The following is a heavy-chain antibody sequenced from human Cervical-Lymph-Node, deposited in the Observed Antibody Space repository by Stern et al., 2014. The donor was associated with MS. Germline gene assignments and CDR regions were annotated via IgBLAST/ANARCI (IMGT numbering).Heavy chain of an antibody. CDR1: GGSLRDYC. V-gene: IGHV4-59*01. CDR3: ARDLWGPPPDY. Sequence: VQLLESGPGLVKPSETLSLTCTVSGGSLRDYCWSWIRQSPGTGLEWIGCVSYSGSTNYNPSLKSRVTISVDTSKNQFSLKLTSVTAADTAVYYCARDLWGPPPDYWGQGTLVTVSS. D-gene: IGHD3-16*01. CDR2: VSYSGST. J-gene: IGHJ4*02.